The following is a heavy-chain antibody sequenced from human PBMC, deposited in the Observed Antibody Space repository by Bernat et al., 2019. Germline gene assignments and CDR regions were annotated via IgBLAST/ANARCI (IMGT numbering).Heavy chain of an antibody. CDR3: ARGGSYYSRYNWFDP. CDR1: GFTFSSYG. D-gene: IGHD1-26*01. V-gene: IGHV3-33*01. J-gene: IGHJ5*02. CDR2: IWYDGSNK. Sequence: QVQLVESGGGVVQPGRSLRLSCAASGFTFSSYGMHWVRQAPGKGLEGVAVIWYDGSNKYYADSVKGRFTISRDNSKNTLYLQMTSLRAEDTAVYYCARGGSYYSRYNWFDPWGQGTLVTVSS.